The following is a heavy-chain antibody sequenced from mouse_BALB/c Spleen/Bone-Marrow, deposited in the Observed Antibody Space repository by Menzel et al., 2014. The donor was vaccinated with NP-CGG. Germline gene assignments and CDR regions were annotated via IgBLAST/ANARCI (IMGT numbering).Heavy chain of an antibody. V-gene: IGHV5-6-4*01. J-gene: IGHJ4*01. CDR1: GFTFSSYT. CDR2: INSGGSYT. D-gene: IGHD2-1*01. Sequence: EVKLVESGGGLVKPGGSLKLSCAASGFTFSSYTMPWVRQTPEKRLEWVATINSGGSYTYYPDSVKGRFTISRDNAKNTLYLQMSSLKSEDTAMYYCTRDGKGNYGYAMDDWGQGTSVTVSS. CDR3: TRDGKGNYGYAMDD.